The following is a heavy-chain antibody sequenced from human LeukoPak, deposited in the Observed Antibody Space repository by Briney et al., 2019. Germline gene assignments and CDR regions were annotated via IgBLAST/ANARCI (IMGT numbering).Heavy chain of an antibody. CDR3: ARDSDIVVVVAASHFDY. CDR2: INTNTGNP. V-gene: IGHV7-4-1*02. J-gene: IGHJ4*02. D-gene: IGHD2-15*01. Sequence: ASVKVSCKASGGTFSSYAISWVRQAPGQGLEWMGWINTNTGNPTYAQGFTGRFVFSLDTSVSTAYLQISSLKAEDTAVYYCARDSDIVVVVAASHFDYWGQGTLVTVSS. CDR1: GGTFSSYA.